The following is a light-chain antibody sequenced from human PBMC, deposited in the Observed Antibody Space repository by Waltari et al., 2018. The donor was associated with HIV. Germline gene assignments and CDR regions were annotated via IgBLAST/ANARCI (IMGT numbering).Light chain of an antibody. V-gene: IGLV1-51*01. CDR1: SSNIWSKF. J-gene: IGLJ2*01. CDR3: STWDVSLGAGV. CDR2: DNN. Sequence: QSVLIQPPSVSAAPGQEVTISCSGSSSNIWSKFVSCYQHVPGAAPKLLIYDNNKRPSGIPDRFSGSKSGTSVTLGITGLQTGDEADYYCSTWDVSLGAGVFGGGTKLTVL.